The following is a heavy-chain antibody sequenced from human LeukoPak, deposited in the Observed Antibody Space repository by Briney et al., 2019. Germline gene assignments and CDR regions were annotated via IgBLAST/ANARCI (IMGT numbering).Heavy chain of an antibody. CDR1: GGXISSYY. J-gene: IGHJ3*02. D-gene: IGHD3-9*01. CDR3: ARGDYDILTGYYTGAFDI. V-gene: IGHV4-59*01. CDR2: IYYSGST. Sequence: SETLSLTCTVSGGXISSYYCSWIRQPPGKGLEWIGYIYYSGSTNYNPSLKSRVTISVDTSKNQFSLKLSSVTASDTAVYYCARGDYDILTGYYTGAFDIWGQGTMVTVSS.